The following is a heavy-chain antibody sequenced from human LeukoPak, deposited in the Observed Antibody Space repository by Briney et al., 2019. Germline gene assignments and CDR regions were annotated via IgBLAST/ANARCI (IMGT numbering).Heavy chain of an antibody. V-gene: IGHV1-69*04. CDR1: GGTFSSYA. Sequence: SVKVSCKASGGTFSSYAISWVRQAPGQGLEWMGRIIPILGIANYAQKLQGRVTMTTDTSTSTAYMELRSLRSDDTAVYYCAREIGGPDQFDPWGQGTLVTVSS. CDR2: IIPILGIA. J-gene: IGHJ5*02. CDR3: AREIGGPDQFDP. D-gene: IGHD3-10*01.